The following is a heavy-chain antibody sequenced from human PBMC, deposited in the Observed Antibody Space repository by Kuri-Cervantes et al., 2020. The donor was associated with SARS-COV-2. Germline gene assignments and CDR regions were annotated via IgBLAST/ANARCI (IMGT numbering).Heavy chain of an antibody. Sequence: GGSLRLSCAASGLTLSSYAMTWVRQAPGKGLEWVAVISYDGSNKYYADSVKGRFTISRDNSKNTLYLQMNSLRAEDTAVYYCAVQPRYYYYYMDVWGKGTTVTVSS. D-gene: IGHD5-18*01. J-gene: IGHJ6*03. V-gene: IGHV3-30*03. CDR1: GLTLSSYA. CDR3: AVQPRYYYYYMDV. CDR2: ISYDGSNK.